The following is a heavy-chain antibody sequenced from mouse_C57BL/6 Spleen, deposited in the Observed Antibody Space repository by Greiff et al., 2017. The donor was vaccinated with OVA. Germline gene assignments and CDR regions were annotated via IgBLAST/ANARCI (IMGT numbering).Heavy chain of an antibody. Sequence: VQLQQSGAELVRPGASVTLSCKASGYTFTDYEMHWVKQTPVHGLEWIGAIDPETGGTAYNQKFKGKAILTADKSSSTAYMALRSLTSEDSAVYYCTNYGNYVPFAYWGQGTLVTVSA. CDR2: IDPETGGT. CDR1: GYTFTDYE. V-gene: IGHV1-15*01. CDR3: TNYGNYVPFAY. J-gene: IGHJ3*01. D-gene: IGHD2-1*01.